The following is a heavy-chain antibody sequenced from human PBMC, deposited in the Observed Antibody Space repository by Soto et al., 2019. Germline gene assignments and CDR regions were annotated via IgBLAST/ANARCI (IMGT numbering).Heavy chain of an antibody. CDR2: ISAYNGNT. Sequence: ASVKVSCKASGYTFTSYGISWVRQAPGQGLEWMGWISAYNGNTNYAQKLQGRVTMTTDTSTSTAYMELRSLRSDDTAVYYCVSVLGGPDAFDIWGQGTMVTVSS. V-gene: IGHV1-18*04. CDR1: GYTFTSYG. CDR3: VSVLGGPDAFDI. D-gene: IGHD2-15*01. J-gene: IGHJ3*02.